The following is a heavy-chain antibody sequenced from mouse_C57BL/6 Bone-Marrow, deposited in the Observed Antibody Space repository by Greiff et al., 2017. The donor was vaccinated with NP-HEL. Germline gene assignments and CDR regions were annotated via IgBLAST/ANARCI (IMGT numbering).Heavy chain of an antibody. CDR2: IYPRSGNT. D-gene: IGHD1-1*01. CDR3: ARDGSIPYYAMDY. J-gene: IGHJ4*01. V-gene: IGHV1-81*01. CDR1: GYTFTSYG. Sequence: QVQLQQSGAELARPGASVKLSCKASGYTFTSYGISWVKQRTGQGLEWIGEIYPRSGNTYYNEKFKGKATLTADKSSSTAYMELRSLTSEDSAVNYCARDGSIPYYAMDYWGQGTSVTVSA.